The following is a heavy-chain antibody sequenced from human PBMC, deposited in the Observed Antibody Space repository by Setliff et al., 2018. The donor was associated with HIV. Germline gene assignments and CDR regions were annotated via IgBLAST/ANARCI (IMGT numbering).Heavy chain of an antibody. Sequence: PSETLSLTCTVSGDFFSSDYYWGWIRQPPGKGLEWIGSIYHSGSTYYNPSLKSRVTISVDTTKSQISLKLISVTAADTAVYYCARERSRGYTDPPRFDYWGQGTLVTVSS. CDR2: IYHSGST. V-gene: IGHV4-38-2*02. CDR3: ARERSRGYTDPPRFDY. CDR1: GDFFSSDYY. D-gene: IGHD5-18*01. J-gene: IGHJ4*02.